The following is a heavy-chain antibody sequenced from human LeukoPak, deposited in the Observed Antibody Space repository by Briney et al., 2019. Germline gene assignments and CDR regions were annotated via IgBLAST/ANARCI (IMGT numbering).Heavy chain of an antibody. CDR2: ISYDGRNQ. V-gene: IGHV3-30*04. J-gene: IGHJ4*02. Sequence: GGSLRLSCAASGFTFSDHAMHWVRQAPGKGLVWVAAISYDGRNQYYADSVKGRFTISRDNSMHTVYPQMNSLRAEDAAVYYCATFGVIVRNNYLDYWGQGALVAVSS. D-gene: IGHD3-3*01. CDR1: GFTFSDHA. CDR3: ATFGVIVRNNYLDY.